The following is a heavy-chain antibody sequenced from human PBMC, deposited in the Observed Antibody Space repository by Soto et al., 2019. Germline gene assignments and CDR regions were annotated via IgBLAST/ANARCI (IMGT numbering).Heavy chain of an antibody. CDR3: ARAKRTTSRIFDY. CDR1: GFTFSSYS. D-gene: IGHD4-17*01. V-gene: IGHV3-48*01. Sequence: GGSLRLSCAASGFTFSSYSMNWVRQAPGKGLEWVSYISSSSSTIYYADSVKGRFTISRDNAKNSLYLQMNSLRAEDTAVYYCARAKRTTSRIFDYWGQGTLVTVSS. CDR2: ISSSSSTI. J-gene: IGHJ4*02.